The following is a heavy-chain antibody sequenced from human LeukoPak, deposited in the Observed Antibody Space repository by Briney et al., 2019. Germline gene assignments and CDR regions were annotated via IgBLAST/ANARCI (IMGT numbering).Heavy chain of an antibody. D-gene: IGHD3-16*02. J-gene: IGHJ4*02. Sequence: GGSLRLSCADSGFTFSSYAMSWVRQAPGKGLEWVSGISGDGGSTYYADSVKGRFTISRDNSKNTLYLQMNSLRAEDTAVYYCAKDRYDYVWGSYHEYYFDHWGQGTLITVSS. CDR1: GFTFSSYA. V-gene: IGHV3-23*01. CDR3: AKDRYDYVWGSYHEYYFDH. CDR2: ISGDGGST.